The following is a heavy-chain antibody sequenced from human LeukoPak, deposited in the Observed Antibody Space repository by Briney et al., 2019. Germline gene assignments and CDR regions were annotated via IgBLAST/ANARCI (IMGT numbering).Heavy chain of an antibody. CDR1: GFTFSGYS. J-gene: IGHJ5*02. D-gene: IGHD2/OR15-2a*01. V-gene: IGHV3-21*01. Sequence: GGSLRLSCAASGFTFSGYSMNWVRQAPGKGLEWVSSITGDGASIYYAGPVRGRFTISRDNAKELVFLQLNSLRAEDTAVYYCAKDTFYGTGLAWFDTWGQGTLVTVSS. CDR2: ITGDGASI. CDR3: AKDTFYGTGLAWFDT.